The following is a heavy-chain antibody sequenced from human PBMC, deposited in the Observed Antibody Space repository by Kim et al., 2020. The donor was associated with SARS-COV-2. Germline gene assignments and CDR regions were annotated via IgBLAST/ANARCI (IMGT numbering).Heavy chain of an antibody. V-gene: IGHV3-53*01. D-gene: IGHD2-15*01. CDR2: IYSGGST. Sequence: GGSLRLSCAASGFTVSSNYMSWVRQAPGKGLEWVSVIYSGGSTYYADSVKGRFTISRDNSKNKLYLQMNSLGAEDTAVYYCAIGYCSGGSCYPMDVWGQGTTVTVSS. CDR1: GFTVSSNY. CDR3: AIGYCSGGSCYPMDV. J-gene: IGHJ6*02.